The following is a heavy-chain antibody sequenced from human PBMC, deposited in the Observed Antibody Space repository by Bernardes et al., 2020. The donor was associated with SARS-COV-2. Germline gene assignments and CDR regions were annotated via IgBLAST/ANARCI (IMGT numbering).Heavy chain of an antibody. CDR1: GDSIRSSRYY. J-gene: IGHJ4*02. CDR3: ARHRSSGWGDY. V-gene: IGHV4-39*01. CDR2: VFYRGNT. Sequence: SETLSLTCSVSGDSIRSSRYYWVWIRQPPGRGLEWIGSVFYRGNTYSNPSLKSRVTISVDTSKNQFSLKLSSVTAADTSVYYCARHRSSGWGDYWGQGTLVTVSS. D-gene: IGHD6-19*01.